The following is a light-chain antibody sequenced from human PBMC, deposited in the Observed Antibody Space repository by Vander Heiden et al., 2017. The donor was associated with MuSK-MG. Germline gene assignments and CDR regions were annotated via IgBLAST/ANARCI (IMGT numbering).Light chain of an antibody. Sequence: DIQMTQSPSSLSASVGDRVTITCRASQSIISYLNWYQQKPGKAPKVLIYAASRLQSGVPSRFSGSGSGTDFTLTISRLQPEDFATYCCQQSDGSPRTFGQGTKVEIK. J-gene: IGKJ1*01. V-gene: IGKV1-39*01. CDR3: QQSDGSPRT. CDR1: QSIISY. CDR2: AAS.